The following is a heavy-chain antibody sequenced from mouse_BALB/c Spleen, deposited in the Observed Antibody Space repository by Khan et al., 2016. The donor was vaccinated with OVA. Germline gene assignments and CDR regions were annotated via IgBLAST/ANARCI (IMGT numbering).Heavy chain of an antibody. V-gene: IGHV2-9*02. CDR3: ARLEDI. CDR2: ICAGGST. Sequence: VELVESGPGLVAPSQSLSITCTVSGFSLTSYGVHWVRQPPGKGLEWLGVICAGGSTNYYSALMSRLSTSNANSKCHDFLILISLQTDDTAMYYCARLEDIWGQGTTLTVSS. J-gene: IGHJ2*01. CDR1: GFSLTSYG. D-gene: IGHD1-3*01.